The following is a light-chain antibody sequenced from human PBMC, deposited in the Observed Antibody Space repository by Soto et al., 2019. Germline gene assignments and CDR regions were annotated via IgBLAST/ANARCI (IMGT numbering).Light chain of an antibody. CDR2: EVS. V-gene: IGLV2-14*01. CDR1: SSDVGAYNY. J-gene: IGLJ3*02. Sequence: ALTQPASVSGSPGQSITISCTGTSSDVGAYNYVSWYQQHPGKAPKLMIYEVSNRPSGVSDRFSGSRSGNTASLTISGLQAEDESDYYCSSYTSSSTWVFGGGTKLTVL. CDR3: SSYTSSSTWV.